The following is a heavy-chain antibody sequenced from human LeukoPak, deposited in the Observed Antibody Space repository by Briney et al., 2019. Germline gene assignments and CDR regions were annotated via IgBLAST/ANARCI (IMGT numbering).Heavy chain of an antibody. CDR2: IYYSGST. Sequence: SETLSPTCTVSGGSMSSGDYYWSWIRQPPGKGLERIGYIYYSGSTYYNPSLKSRVTISVDTSKNQFSLKLSSVTAADTAVYYCARVDLRTIVVPQWGQGTLVTVSS. CDR1: GGSMSSGDYY. J-gene: IGHJ4*02. CDR3: ARVDLRTIVVPQ. D-gene: IGHD3-22*01. V-gene: IGHV4-30-4*01.